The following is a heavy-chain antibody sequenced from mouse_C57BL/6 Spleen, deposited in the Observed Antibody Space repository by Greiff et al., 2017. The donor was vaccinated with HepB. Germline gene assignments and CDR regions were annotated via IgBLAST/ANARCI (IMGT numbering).Heavy chain of an antibody. CDR3: ALYYGKGY. CDR2: IYPRSGNT. V-gene: IGHV1-81*01. Sequence: QVQLQHSGAELARPGASVKLSCKASGYTFTSYGISWVKQRTGQGLEWIGEIYPRSGNTYYNEKFKGKATLTADKSSSTAYMELRSPTSEDSAVYFCALYYGKGYWGQGTTLTVSS. CDR1: GYTFTSYG. D-gene: IGHD1-1*01. J-gene: IGHJ2*01.